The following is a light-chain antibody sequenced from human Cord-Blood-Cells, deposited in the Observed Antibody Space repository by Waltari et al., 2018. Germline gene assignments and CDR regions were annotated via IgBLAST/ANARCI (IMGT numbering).Light chain of an antibody. CDR3: QSADSSGTCWV. CDR2: KDS. Sequence: TQPPSVSVSPGQTARITCSGDALPKQYAYWYQQKPGQAPVLVINKDSERPSGIPERFSGSSSGTTVTLTISGVQAEDEADYYCQSADSSGTCWVFGGGTKLTIL. V-gene: IGLV3-25*02. J-gene: IGLJ3*02. CDR1: ALPKQY.